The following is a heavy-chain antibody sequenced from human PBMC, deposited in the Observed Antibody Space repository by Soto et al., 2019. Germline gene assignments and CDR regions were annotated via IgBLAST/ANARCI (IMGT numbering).Heavy chain of an antibody. J-gene: IGHJ5*02. CDR2: INHSGST. CDR3: ARGPTRYYEYVWGSYRSNWFDP. Sequence: SETLSLTCAVYGGSFSGYYWSWIRQPPGKGLEWIGEINHSGSTNYNPSLKSRVTISVDTSKNQFSLKLSSVTAADTAVYYCARGPTRYYEYVWGSYRSNWFDPWGQGTRVTVSS. D-gene: IGHD3-16*02. V-gene: IGHV4-34*01. CDR1: GGSFSGYY.